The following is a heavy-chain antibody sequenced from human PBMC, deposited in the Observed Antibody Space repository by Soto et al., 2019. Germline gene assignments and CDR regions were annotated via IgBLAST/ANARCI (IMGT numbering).Heavy chain of an antibody. CDR3: ARKADYNILNGYFYYFEY. J-gene: IGHJ4*02. V-gene: IGHV5-51*01. CDR1: GYSFTDYW. Sequence: GESLKISCKSSGYSFTDYWIGWVRQMPGKGLEWMWIIYPCDSDARYSPSFQGQVTISVDTSTNTAFLRWNSLTASDTAMYYCARKADYNILNGYFYYFEYWCQGS. CDR2: IYPCDSDA. D-gene: IGHD3-9*01.